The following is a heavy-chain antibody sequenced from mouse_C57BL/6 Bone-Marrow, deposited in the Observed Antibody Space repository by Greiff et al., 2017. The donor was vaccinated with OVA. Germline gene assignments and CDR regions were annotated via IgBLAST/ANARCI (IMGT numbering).Heavy chain of an antibody. CDR3: TSYGNFDY. CDR1: GFNIKDDY. D-gene: IGHD2-1*01. Sequence: VQLQQSGAELVRPGASVKLSCTASGFNIKDDYMHWVKQRPEQGLEWIGWIDPENGYTEYASKFQGKATITADTSSNTAYLQLSSLTSEDTAVYYCTSYGNFDYWGQGTTLTVSS. CDR2: IDPENGYT. V-gene: IGHV14-4*01. J-gene: IGHJ2*01.